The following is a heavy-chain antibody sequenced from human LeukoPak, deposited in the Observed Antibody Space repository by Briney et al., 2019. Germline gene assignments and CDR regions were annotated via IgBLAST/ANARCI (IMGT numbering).Heavy chain of an antibody. V-gene: IGHV3-11*01. Sequence: GGSLRLFCSASGFTFSDYYMSWIRQAPGKGLEWVSYISSSGSTIYYAHSVQGRFTTSSNTAKTSLYLQMSSLRAEDTAVYYRARRDGYNLVSYYYYYMDVWGKGTTVTVSS. CDR1: GFTFSDYY. CDR2: ISSSGSTI. CDR3: ARRDGYNLVSYYYYYMDV. D-gene: IGHD5-24*01. J-gene: IGHJ6*03.